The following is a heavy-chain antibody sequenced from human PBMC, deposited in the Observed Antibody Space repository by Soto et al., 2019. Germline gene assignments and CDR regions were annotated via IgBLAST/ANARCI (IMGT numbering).Heavy chain of an antibody. Sequence: ASAKVSCKAPGYTFTSYGISRVRQAPGKGLEWMEWISDYNVNTNYAQKLQGRVTMATDTSTSTAYMELRSLRSDDTAVYYCARVSGIAARSLSFQHWGQGTLVTVSS. CDR3: ARVSGIAARSLSFQH. CDR2: ISDYNVNT. D-gene: IGHD6-6*01. CDR1: GYTFTSYG. J-gene: IGHJ1*01. V-gene: IGHV1-18*01.